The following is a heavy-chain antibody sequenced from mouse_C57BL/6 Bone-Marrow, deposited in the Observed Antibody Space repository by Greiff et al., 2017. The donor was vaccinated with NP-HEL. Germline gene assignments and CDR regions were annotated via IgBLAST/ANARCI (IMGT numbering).Heavy chain of an antibody. CDR2: IDPSDSAT. V-gene: IGHV1-52*01. J-gene: IGHJ3*01. CDR1: GYTFTSYW. CDR3: AREGFAY. Sequence: VQLQQPGAELVRPGSSVKLSCKASGYTFTSYWMHWVKQRPIQGLEWIGNIDPSDSATHYNQNFKDKATLTVDKSSSTAYLQLSSLTSEDSVVYYCAREGFAYWGPGTLVTVSA.